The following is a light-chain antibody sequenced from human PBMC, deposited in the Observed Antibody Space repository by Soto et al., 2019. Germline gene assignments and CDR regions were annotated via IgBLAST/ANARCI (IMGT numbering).Light chain of an antibody. CDR1: QGISSW. J-gene: IGKJ5*01. CDR3: EQTYSTPVT. Sequence: DIQVTQSPSSLYPSXEDRVTIAXXASQGISSWLAWYQQKPGKAPKLLIYAASSVQSGVPLRFSGTGSGTDFTLTISSLQPEDFATYYCEQTYSTPVTFGQGTRLEIK. CDR2: AAS. V-gene: IGKV1-12*01.